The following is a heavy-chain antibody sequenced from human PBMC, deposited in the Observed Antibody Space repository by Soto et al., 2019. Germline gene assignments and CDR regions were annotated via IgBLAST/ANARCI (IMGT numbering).Heavy chain of an antibody. J-gene: IGHJ4*02. CDR2: IRSKAYGGTT. Sequence: VQLVESGGGLVQPGRSLRLSCTASGFTFGDYAMSWVRQAPGKGLEWVGFIRSKAYGGTTEYAASVKGRFTISRDDSKSIAYLQMNSLKTEDTAVYYCTRDKKVEAYDFWSGYYSYWGQGTLVTVSS. CDR1: GFTFGDYA. V-gene: IGHV3-49*04. D-gene: IGHD3-3*01. CDR3: TRDKKVEAYDFWSGYYSY.